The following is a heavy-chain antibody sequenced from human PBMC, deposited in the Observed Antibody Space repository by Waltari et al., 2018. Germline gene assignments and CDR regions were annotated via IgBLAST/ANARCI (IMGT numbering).Heavy chain of an antibody. CDR3: ARAPGVTGKGGYYYYMDV. J-gene: IGHJ6*03. CDR2: IKSDGSNT. D-gene: IGHD1-20*01. CDR1: GFTFSIYW. V-gene: IGHV3-74*01. Sequence: EVQLVESGGGLVQPGGSLRLSCAASGFTFSIYWMYWVRQAPGKGLVWVSRIKSDGSNTNYADSVKGRFTVSRDNAKNSLYLQMNSLRAEDTAVYYCARAPGVTGKGGYYYYMDVWGKGTTVTVSS.